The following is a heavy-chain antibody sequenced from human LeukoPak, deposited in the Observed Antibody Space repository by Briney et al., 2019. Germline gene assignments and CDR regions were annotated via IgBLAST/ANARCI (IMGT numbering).Heavy chain of an antibody. D-gene: IGHD3-9*01. J-gene: IGHJ4*02. V-gene: IGHV4-31*03. Sequence: SETLSLTCTVSGGSISSGGYYWSWIRQHPGKGLEWIGYIYYSGSTYYNPSLKSRVTISVDTSKNQFSLKLSSVTAADTAVYYCARVGHVLRYFDRDPTDYWGQGTLVTVSS. CDR3: ARVGHVLRYFDRDPTDY. CDR1: GGSISSGGYY. CDR2: IYYSGST.